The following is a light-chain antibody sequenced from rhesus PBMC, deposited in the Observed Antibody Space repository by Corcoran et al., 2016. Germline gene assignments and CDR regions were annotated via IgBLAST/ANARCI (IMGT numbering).Light chain of an antibody. CDR3: MQGTQLPYS. V-gene: IGKV2-91*01. Sequence: DIVMTQTPLSLPVTPGEPASISCRSSQSLLHSNGYTYLYWYLQKQVPSPQLLMYFASYRASGVPHRLSGSGSGSDVTIGISRGDAEDIWGYYCMQGTQLPYSVGQGTKVEIK. CDR1: QSLLHSNGYTY. J-gene: IGKJ2*01. CDR2: FAS.